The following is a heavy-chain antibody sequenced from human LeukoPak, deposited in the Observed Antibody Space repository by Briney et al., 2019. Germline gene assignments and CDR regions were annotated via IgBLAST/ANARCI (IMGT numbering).Heavy chain of an antibody. CDR3: ARQVPYTSRPDY. D-gene: IGHD2-2*01. J-gene: IGHJ4*02. CDR1: GDSINIYY. Sequence: PSETLSLTCTVSGDSINIYYWTWLRQPPGKGLEWIGYIYYSGSTNYNPSLKSRVTISADTSKNQFSLKLDSVTAADTAVYYCARQVPYTSRPDYWGQGTLVTVSS. CDR2: IYYSGST. V-gene: IGHV4-59*08.